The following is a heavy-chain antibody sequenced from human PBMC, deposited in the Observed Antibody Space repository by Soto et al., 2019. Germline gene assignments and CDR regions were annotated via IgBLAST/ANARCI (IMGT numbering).Heavy chain of an antibody. CDR1: GYTFTNFY. J-gene: IGHJ4*02. Sequence: QVQLVQSGAEVREPGASVRLSCKASGYTFTNFYLHWVRQAPGKGLEWRGIFNTRCGTTACAQKFRGRITVTRDTSKSTLYMELSNLRSEDTAVYYCARGPDDSDVPRWDYWGQGTRVTVSS. V-gene: IGHV1-46*01. D-gene: IGHD4-17*01. CDR3: ARGPDDSDVPRWDY. CDR2: FNTRCGTT.